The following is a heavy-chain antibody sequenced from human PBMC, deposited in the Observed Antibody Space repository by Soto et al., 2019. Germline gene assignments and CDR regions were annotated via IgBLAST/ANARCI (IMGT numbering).Heavy chain of an antibody. CDR3: ATYSSGWSVFVDY. CDR1: GGSISSSSYY. CDR2: IYYSGST. V-gene: IGHV4-39*01. J-gene: IGHJ4*02. Sequence: QLQLQESGPGLVKPSETLSLTCTVSGGSISSSSYYWGWIRQPPGKGLEWLGSIYYSGSTYYNPTLKSRVTISVDTSNNQFPRTLSSVTAADTAVYYWATYSSGWSVFVDYWGQGTLVTVSS. D-gene: IGHD6-19*01.